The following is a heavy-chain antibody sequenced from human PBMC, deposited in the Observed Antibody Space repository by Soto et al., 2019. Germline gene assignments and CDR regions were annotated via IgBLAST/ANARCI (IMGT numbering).Heavy chain of an antibody. Sequence: GGSLRLSCAASGFTFSSYAMHWVRQAPGKGLEWVAVISYDGSNKYYADSVKGRFTISRDNSKNTLYLQMNSLRAEDTAVYYCATHVAGTRTVVNYWGQGTLVTVYS. D-gene: IGHD6-19*01. CDR1: GFTFSSYA. CDR3: ATHVAGTRTVVNY. CDR2: ISYDGSNK. V-gene: IGHV3-30-3*01. J-gene: IGHJ4*02.